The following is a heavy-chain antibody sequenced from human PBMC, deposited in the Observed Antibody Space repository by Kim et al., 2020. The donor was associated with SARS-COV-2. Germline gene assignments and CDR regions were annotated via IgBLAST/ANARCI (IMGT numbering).Heavy chain of an antibody. CDR2: IWYDGSNK. V-gene: IGHV3-33*06. CDR1: GFTFSSYG. D-gene: IGHD3-22*01. CDR3: AKPTYYYDSSGYALDY. J-gene: IGHJ4*02. Sequence: GGSLRLSCAASGFTFSSYGMHWVRQAPGKGLEWVAVIWYDGSNKYYADSVKGRFTISRDNSKNTLYLQMNSLRAEDTAVYYCAKPTYYYDSSGYALDYWGQGTLVTVSS.